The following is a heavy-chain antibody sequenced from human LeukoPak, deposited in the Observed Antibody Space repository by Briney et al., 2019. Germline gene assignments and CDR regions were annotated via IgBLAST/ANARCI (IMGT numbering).Heavy chain of an antibody. CDR2: IYYSGST. D-gene: IGHD6-13*01. V-gene: IGHV4-39*01. CDR1: GGSISSSSYY. J-gene: IGHJ5*02. CDR3: ARAIAAAGTARGWFDP. Sequence: HSETLSLTCIVSGGSISSSSYYWGWIRQPPGTGLEWIGSIYYSGSTYYNPSLKSRVTISVDTSKNQFSLKLSSVTAADTAVYYCARAIAAAGTARGWFDPWGQGTLVTVSS.